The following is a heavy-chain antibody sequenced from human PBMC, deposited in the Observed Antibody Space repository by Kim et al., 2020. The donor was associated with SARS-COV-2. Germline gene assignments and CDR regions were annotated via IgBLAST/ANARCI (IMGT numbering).Heavy chain of an antibody. CDR3: ATPRDIAAAGKGCDY. V-gene: IGHV1-24*01. D-gene: IGHD6-13*01. J-gene: IGHJ4*02. Sequence: QKFQGRVTMTEDTSTDTAYMELSSLRSEDTAVYYCATPRDIAAAGKGCDYWGQGTLVTVSS.